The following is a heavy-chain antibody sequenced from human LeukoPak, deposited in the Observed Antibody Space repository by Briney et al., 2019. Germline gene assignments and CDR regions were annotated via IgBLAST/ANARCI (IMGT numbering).Heavy chain of an antibody. D-gene: IGHD3-22*01. CDR2: IYYSAST. Sequence: SETLSLTCTVSGGSISSGGYYWSWIRQPPGKGLEWIGDIYYSASTYYNASLKSRVTISVDTSKNQFSLKLSSVTAADTAVYYCARAGYDSSGYLGPYFDYWGQGTLVTVSS. J-gene: IGHJ4*02. V-gene: IGHV4-31*03. CDR3: ARAGYDSSGYLGPYFDY. CDR1: GGSISSGGYY.